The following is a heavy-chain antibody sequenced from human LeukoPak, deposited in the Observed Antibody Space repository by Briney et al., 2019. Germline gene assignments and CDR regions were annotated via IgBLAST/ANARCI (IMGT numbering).Heavy chain of an antibody. V-gene: IGHV4-59*08. CDR2: IYYSGST. CDR3: ARHLNNCGDDCYIFDY. CDR1: GGSIFSYY. Sequence: SETLMGTCTVSGGSIFSYYWSWIRQPPGKGLEWMGYIYYSGSTNYNPSLKSRVTISVDTAKNQFSLRVSSVTAADTAVYYCARHLNNCGDDCYIFDYWGQGTLVTVSS. J-gene: IGHJ4*02. D-gene: IGHD2-21*01.